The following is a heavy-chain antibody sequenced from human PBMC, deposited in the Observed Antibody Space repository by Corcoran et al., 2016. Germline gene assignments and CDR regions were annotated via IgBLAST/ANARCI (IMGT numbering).Heavy chain of an antibody. CDR2: IKSKTDGGTT. D-gene: IGHD3-3*01. V-gene: IGHV3-15*07. CDR3: TTGAVTIFGVVTRDY. CDR1: GFTFSNAW. J-gene: IGHJ4*02. Sequence: EVQLVESGGGLVKPGGSLRLSCAASGFTFSNAWMNWVRQAPGKGLEWVGRIKSKTDGGTTDYAAPVKGRFTISRDDSKNTLYLQMNSLKTEDTAVYYCTTGAVTIFGVVTRDYWGQGTLVTVSS.